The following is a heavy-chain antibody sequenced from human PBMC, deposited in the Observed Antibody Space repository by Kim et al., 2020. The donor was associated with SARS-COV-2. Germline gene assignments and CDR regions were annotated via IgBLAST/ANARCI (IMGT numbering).Heavy chain of an antibody. CDR2: ISYYGSNK. V-gene: IGHV3-33*05. Sequence: GGSLRLSCAASGFTFSSYGMHWVRQAPGKGLEWVAVISYYGSNKYYADSVKGRFTISRDNSKNTLYLQMNSLRAEDTAVYYCARDARPLIRSVWYAPEYYYSGMDVWRQGTTVTVSS. J-gene: IGHJ6*02. CDR3: ARDARPLIRSVWYAPEYYYSGMDV. CDR1: GFTFSSYG. D-gene: IGHD6-19*01.